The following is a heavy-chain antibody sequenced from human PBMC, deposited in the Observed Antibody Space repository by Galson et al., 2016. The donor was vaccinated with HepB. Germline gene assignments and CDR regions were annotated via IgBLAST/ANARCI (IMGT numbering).Heavy chain of an antibody. J-gene: IGHJ4*02. D-gene: IGHD3-10*01. CDR3: AKDPGHYGSGSDYQRREDDYFDY. V-gene: IGHV3-30*18. CDR1: GFTFSSYG. CDR2: ISYDGSNK. Sequence: SLRLSCAASGFTFSSYGMHWVRQAPGKGLEWVAVISYDGSNKYYANSVKGRFTISRDNSKNTLYLQMNNLRAEDTAVYYCAKDPGHYGSGSDYQRREDDYFDYWGQGTLVTVSS.